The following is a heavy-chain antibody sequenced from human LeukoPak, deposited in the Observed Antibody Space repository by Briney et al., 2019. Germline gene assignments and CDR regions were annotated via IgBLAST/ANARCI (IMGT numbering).Heavy chain of an antibody. J-gene: IGHJ6*03. CDR1: GYTFTSYD. V-gene: IGHV1-8*03. CDR2: MNPNSGNT. Sequence: ASVKVSCKASGYTFTSYDINWVRQATGQGLEWMGWMNPNSGNTGYAQKFQGRVTITRNTSISTAYMELSSLRSEDTAVYYCARVVAGSPSVYYYYYMDVWGKGTTVTVSS. D-gene: IGHD5-12*01. CDR3: ARVVAGSPSVYYYYYMDV.